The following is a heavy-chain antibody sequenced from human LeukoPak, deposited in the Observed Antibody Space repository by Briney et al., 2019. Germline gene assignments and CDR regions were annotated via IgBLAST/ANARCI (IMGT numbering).Heavy chain of an antibody. CDR3: AGLVGATLLDYYYMDV. CDR1: GGSISSYY. J-gene: IGHJ6*03. D-gene: IGHD1-26*01. Sequence: SETLSLTCTVSGGSISSYYWSWIRQPPGKGLEWSGYIYYSGSTNYNPSLKSRVTISVDTSKNQFSLKLSSVTAADTAVYYCAGLVGATLLDYYYMDVWGKGTTVTVSS. CDR2: IYYSGST. V-gene: IGHV4-59*01.